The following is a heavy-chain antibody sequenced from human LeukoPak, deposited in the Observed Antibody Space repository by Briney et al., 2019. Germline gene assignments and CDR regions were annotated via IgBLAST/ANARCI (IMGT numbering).Heavy chain of an antibody. D-gene: IGHD2-21*02. J-gene: IGHJ4*02. V-gene: IGHV3-33*01. CDR3: ARDTRGGDCYSIPY. CDR1: GFTFTIYG. CDR2: IWYDGTNK. Sequence: PGGSLRLSCAASGFTFTIYGMHWVRQAPGKGLEWVAVIWYDGTNKYYADSVKGRFTISRDNSKNTLYLQMNSLRAEDTAVYYCARDTRGGDCYSIPYWGQGTLVTVSS.